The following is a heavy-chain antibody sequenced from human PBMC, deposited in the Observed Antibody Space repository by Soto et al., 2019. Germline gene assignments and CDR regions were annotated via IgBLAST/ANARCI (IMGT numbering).Heavy chain of an antibody. D-gene: IGHD3-9*01. J-gene: IGHJ4*02. Sequence: SETLSLTCTVFGGSINSYYWSWVRQPPGKGLEWIGYTYYSANTNYNPSLKSRVTISEDTSKNQLSLKLSSVTAADTAVYYCAGHDQRRTLVIDYWGQGTLVTVSS. V-gene: IGHV4-59*08. CDR2: TYYSANT. CDR1: GGSINSYY. CDR3: AGHDQRRTLVIDY.